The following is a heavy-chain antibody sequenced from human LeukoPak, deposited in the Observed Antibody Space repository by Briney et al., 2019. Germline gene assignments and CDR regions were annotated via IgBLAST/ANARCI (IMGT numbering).Heavy chain of an antibody. Sequence: GESLKISCKGSGYSFTSYWIGWVRQLPGKGLEWMGIIDPSDSETRYTPSFQGQVTISADKSLSTAYLQWNSLKASDTAMYYCARQTAMGRSGDYWGQGTLVTVSS. V-gene: IGHV5-51*01. CDR2: IDPSDSET. CDR1: GYSFTSYW. D-gene: IGHD5-18*01. CDR3: ARQTAMGRSGDY. J-gene: IGHJ4*02.